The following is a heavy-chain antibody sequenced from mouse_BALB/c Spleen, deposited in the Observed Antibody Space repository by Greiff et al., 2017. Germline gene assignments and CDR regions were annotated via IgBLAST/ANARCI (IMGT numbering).Heavy chain of an antibody. Sequence: VKLMESGPGLVAPSQSLSITCTVSGFSLTSYGVHWVRQPPGKGLEWLGVIWAGGSTNYNSALMSRLSISKDNSKSQVFLKMNSLQTDDTAMYYCARDISSSYYAMDYWGQGTSVTVSS. D-gene: IGHD1-3*01. CDR1: GFSLTSYG. CDR3: ARDISSSYYAMDY. V-gene: IGHV2-9*02. CDR2: IWAGGST. J-gene: IGHJ4*01.